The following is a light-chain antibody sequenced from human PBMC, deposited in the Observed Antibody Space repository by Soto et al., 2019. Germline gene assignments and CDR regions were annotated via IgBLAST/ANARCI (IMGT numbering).Light chain of an antibody. CDR1: QSVDIS. CDR3: QQYGSSPTWT. CDR2: GAS. V-gene: IGKV3-20*01. Sequence: EIVMTQSPATLSVSPGERVILSCRASQSVDISLAWYQQKPGQAPRLLIYGASTRATGIPDRFSGSGSGTDFTLTISRLEPEDSAVYYCQQYGSSPTWTFGQGTKVDIK. J-gene: IGKJ1*01.